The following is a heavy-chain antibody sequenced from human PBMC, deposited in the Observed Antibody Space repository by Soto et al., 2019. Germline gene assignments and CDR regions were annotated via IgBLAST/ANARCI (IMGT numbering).Heavy chain of an antibody. CDR2: IYYSGST. Sequence: QVQLQESGPGLVKPSETLSLTCTVSGGSISSYYWSWIRQPPGKGLGWIGYIYYSGSTNYNPSLKSRGTIAVDTSKNQFSLKLSSVTAADTAVYYCAKSYRRYCSGGSCYTYSYYYMDVWGKGTTVTVSS. V-gene: IGHV4-59*01. CDR1: GGSISSYY. J-gene: IGHJ6*03. D-gene: IGHD2-15*01. CDR3: AKSYRRYCSGGSCYTYSYYYMDV.